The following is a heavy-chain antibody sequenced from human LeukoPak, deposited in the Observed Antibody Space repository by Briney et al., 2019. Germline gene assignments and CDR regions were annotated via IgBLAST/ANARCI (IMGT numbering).Heavy chain of an antibody. CDR3: AREDSSGWYFDY. V-gene: IGHV3-48*04. Sequence: GGSLRLSCAASGFTFSSYSMNWVRQAPGKGLEWVSYISSSSSTIYYADSVKGRFTISRDNAKNSLYLQMNSLRAEDTAVYYCAREDSSGWYFDYWGQGTLSPSPQ. CDR1: GFTFSSYS. CDR2: ISSSSSTI. J-gene: IGHJ4*02. D-gene: IGHD6-19*01.